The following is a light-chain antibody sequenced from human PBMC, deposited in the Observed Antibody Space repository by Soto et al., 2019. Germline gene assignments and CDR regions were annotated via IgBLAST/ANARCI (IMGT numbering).Light chain of an antibody. Sequence: DIQMTQSPSTLSASVGDRVTITCRASQSISYWLAWYQQKPGKAPKVLIYKASKSESEVPSRFSGTGSETEFTLTISSLHPDDFATYYCQQYKSFPYTFGQGTKLE. J-gene: IGKJ2*01. CDR2: KAS. CDR3: QQYKSFPYT. CDR1: QSISYW. V-gene: IGKV1-5*03.